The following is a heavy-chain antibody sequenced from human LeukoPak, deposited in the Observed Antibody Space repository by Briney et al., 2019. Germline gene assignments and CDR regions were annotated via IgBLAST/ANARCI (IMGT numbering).Heavy chain of an antibody. CDR1: GGSFSGYY. J-gene: IGHJ4*02. Sequence: SETLSLTCAVYGGSFSGYYWSWIRQPPGKGLEWIGEINHSGSTNYNPSLKSRVTISVDTSKNQFSLKLSSVTAADTAVYYCARSGSFPDYWGRGTLVTVSS. CDR3: ARSGSFPDY. V-gene: IGHV4-34*01. CDR2: INHSGST. D-gene: IGHD3-10*01.